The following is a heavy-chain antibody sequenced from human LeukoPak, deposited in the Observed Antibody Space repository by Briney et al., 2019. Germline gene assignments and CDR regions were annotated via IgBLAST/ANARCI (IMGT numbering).Heavy chain of an antibody. Sequence: GASVKVSCKASGYTFTSYDINWVRQATGQGLEWMGWMNPNSGNTGYAQKFQGRVTITRNTSISTAYMELSSLRSEDTAVYYCARGPVDSSSWYLLYSLTDYYYYGMDVWGQGTTVTVSS. V-gene: IGHV1-8*03. CDR3: ARGPVDSSSWYLLYSLTDYYYYGMDV. J-gene: IGHJ6*02. D-gene: IGHD6-13*01. CDR2: MNPNSGNT. CDR1: GYTFTSYD.